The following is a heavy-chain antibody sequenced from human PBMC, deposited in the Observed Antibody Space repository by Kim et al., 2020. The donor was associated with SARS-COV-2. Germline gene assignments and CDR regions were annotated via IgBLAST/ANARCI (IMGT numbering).Heavy chain of an antibody. CDR3: ARARQYYDILTGDYYYYYGMDV. CDR2: IWYNGSNK. CDR1: GFTFSTYG. D-gene: IGHD3-9*01. Sequence: GGSLRLSCAASGFTFSTYGMHWVRQAPGKGLEWVAVIWYNGSNKYYADSVKGRFTISRDNAKNTLYLQMNSLRAEDTAVYYCARARQYYDILTGDYYYYYGMDVRGQGTTVTVS. V-gene: IGHV3-33*01. J-gene: IGHJ6*02.